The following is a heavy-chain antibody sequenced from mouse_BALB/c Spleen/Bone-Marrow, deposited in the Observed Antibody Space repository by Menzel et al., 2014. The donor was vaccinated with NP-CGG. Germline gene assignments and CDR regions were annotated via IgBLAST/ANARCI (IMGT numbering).Heavy chain of an antibody. CDR3: ARGRFAY. Sequence: QVQLQQPGAELAKPGASVEMSCKASGYTFTSYWMHWVKQRPGQGLEWIGYINPSTGYTEYNQKFKDKATLTADKSSSTAYMQLSSLTSEDSAVYFCARGRFAYWGLGTLVTVSA. V-gene: IGHV1-7*01. CDR2: INPSTGYT. CDR1: GYTFTSYW. J-gene: IGHJ3*01.